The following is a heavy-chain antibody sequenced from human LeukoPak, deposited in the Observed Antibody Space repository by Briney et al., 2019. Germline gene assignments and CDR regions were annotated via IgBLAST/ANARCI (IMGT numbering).Heavy chain of an antibody. CDR3: ARAYSSGYFDY. J-gene: IGHJ4*02. V-gene: IGHV4-34*01. CDR1: GGSFSGYY. Sequence: SETLSLTCAVYGGSFSGYYWSWIRQPPGKGLEWIGEINHSRSTNYNPSLKSRVTISVDTSKNQFSLKLSSVTAADTAVYYCARAYSSGYFDYWGQGTLVTVSS. D-gene: IGHD6-19*01. CDR2: INHSRST.